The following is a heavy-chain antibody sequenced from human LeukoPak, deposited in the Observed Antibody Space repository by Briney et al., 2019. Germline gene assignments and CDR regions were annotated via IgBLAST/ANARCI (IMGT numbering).Heavy chain of an antibody. Sequence: SETLSLTCTVSGGSISSSSYYWGWIRQPPGKGLEWIGSIYYSGSTYYNPSLKSRVTISVDTSKNQFSLKLSSVTAADTAVYYCARWSEYYYDSSGYYDYWGQGTLVTVSS. D-gene: IGHD3-22*01. V-gene: IGHV4-39*07. CDR3: ARWSEYYYDSSGYYDY. CDR2: IYYSGST. CDR1: GGSISSSSYY. J-gene: IGHJ4*02.